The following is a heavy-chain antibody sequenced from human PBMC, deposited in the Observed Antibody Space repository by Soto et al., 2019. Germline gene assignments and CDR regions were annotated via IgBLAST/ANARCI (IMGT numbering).Heavy chain of an antibody. CDR2: ISGSGGNT. J-gene: IGHJ4*02. CDR3: AKYGRDSSAWKADY. CDR1: GFTFSSFS. V-gene: IGHV3-23*01. D-gene: IGHD6-19*01. Sequence: GGPLRLSCAASGFTFSSFSMTWVRQAAGKGLEWVSAISGSGGNTYYADSVKDRFTISRDNSKSTLFLQMHSLRAEDTAVYYCAKYGRDSSAWKADYWGQGTLVTVSS.